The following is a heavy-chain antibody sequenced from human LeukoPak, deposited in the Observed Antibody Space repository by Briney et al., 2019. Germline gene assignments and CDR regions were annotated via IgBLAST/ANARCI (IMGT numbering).Heavy chain of an antibody. CDR1: GVSISSSY. J-gene: IGHJ2*01. CDR2: ISYRGTT. Sequence: SETLSLTCSVSGVSISSSYWSWIRQPPGKGLEWIGYISYRGTTKYNPSLKSRVTISVDTSKNQVSLNLSSVTAADTAVYYCARDPGSCSGGSCSFYWYFDLWGRGTLVTVSS. V-gene: IGHV4-59*01. D-gene: IGHD2-15*01. CDR3: ARDPGSCSGGSCSFYWYFDL.